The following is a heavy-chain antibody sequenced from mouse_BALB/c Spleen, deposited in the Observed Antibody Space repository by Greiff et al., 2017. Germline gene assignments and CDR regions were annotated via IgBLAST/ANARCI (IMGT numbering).Heavy chain of an antibody. CDR2: IYPGNGDT. CDR1: GYTFTSYN. D-gene: IGHD2-4*01. J-gene: IGHJ2*01. CDR3: ARSTMITTLFDY. V-gene: IGHV1-12*01. Sequence: LQQPGAELVKPGASVKMSCKASGYTFTSYNMHWVKQTPGQGLEWIGAIYPGNGDTSYNQKFKGKATLTADKSSSTAYMQLSSLTSEDSAVYYCARSTMITTLFDYWGQGTTLTVSS.